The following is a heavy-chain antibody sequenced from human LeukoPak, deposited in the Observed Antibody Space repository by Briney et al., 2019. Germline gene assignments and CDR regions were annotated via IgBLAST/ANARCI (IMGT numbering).Heavy chain of an antibody. V-gene: IGHV4-34*01. CDR3: ARLLRYYMDV. CDR2: INHSGST. D-gene: IGHD2-15*01. CDR1: GGSFSGYY. J-gene: IGHJ6*03. Sequence: SETLSLTCAVYGGSFSGYYWSWIRQPPGKGLEWIGEINHSGSTNYNPSLKSRVTISVDTSKNQFSLKLSSVTAADTAVYYCARLLRYYMDVWGKGTTVTVSS.